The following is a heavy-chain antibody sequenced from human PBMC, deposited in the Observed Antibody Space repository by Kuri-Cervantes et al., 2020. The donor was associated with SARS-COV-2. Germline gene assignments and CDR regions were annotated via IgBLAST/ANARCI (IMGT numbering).Heavy chain of an antibody. CDR3: ARAGRFGADWYFDL. V-gene: IGHV3-15*07. D-gene: IGHD3-3*01. Sequence: GGSLRLSCAASGFTFSNAWMNWVRQAPGKGLEWVGRIKSKTDGGTIDYAAPVKGRFTTSRDDSKNTLYLQMNSLKTEDTAVYYCARAGRFGADWYFDLWGLGTLVTVSS. CDR2: IKSKTDGGTI. CDR1: GFTFSNAW. J-gene: IGHJ2*01.